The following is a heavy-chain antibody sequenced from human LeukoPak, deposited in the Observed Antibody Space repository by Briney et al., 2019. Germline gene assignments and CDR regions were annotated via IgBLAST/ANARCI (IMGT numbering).Heavy chain of an antibody. CDR1: GGSISSGSYY. Sequence: PSETLSLTCTVSGGSISSGSYYWSWIRQPAGKGLEWIGRIYTSGSTNYNPSLKSRVTISVDTSKNQFSLKLSSVTAADTAVYYCARDSIARSSPRGRGAFDIWGQGTMVTVSS. CDR3: ARDSIARSSPRGRGAFDI. J-gene: IGHJ3*02. CDR2: IYTSGST. V-gene: IGHV4-61*02. D-gene: IGHD6-13*01.